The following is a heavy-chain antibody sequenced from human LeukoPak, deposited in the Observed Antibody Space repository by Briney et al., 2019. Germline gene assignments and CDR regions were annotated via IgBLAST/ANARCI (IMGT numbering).Heavy chain of an antibody. CDR2: IIPILGIA. CDR3: ARDLSRSGQWLVIDY. CDR1: GGTISSYA. D-gene: IGHD6-19*01. J-gene: IGHJ4*02. V-gene: IGHV1-69*04. Sequence: VASVKVSCKASGGTISSYAISWVRQAPGQGLEWMGRIIPILGIANYAQKFQGRVTITADKSTSTAYMELSSLRSEDTAVYYCARDLSRSGQWLVIDYWGQGTLVTVSS.